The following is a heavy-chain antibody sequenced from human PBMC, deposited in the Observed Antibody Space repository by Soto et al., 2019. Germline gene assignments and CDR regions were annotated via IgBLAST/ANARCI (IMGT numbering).Heavy chain of an antibody. D-gene: IGHD1-1*01. CDR1: GYTFTDYG. V-gene: IGHV1-18*01. CDR3: ARVRYNRGSFDY. CDR2: INSYNGVT. Sequence: QVQLVQSGAEVKKPGASVKVSCKASGYTFTDYGITWVRQAPGQGLQWMGWINSYNGVTNNAHSFQGRVSMTTDTSTSTAYLELSSLRSDDTAVYYCARVRYNRGSFDYWGQGSLVTVSS. J-gene: IGHJ4*02.